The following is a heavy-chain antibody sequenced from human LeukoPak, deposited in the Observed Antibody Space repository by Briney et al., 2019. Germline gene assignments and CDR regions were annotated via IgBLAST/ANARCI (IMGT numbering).Heavy chain of an antibody. CDR3: TTDTGGPDY. Sequence: SGPALVKPTQTLTLTCTFSGFSLSTSGMCVSWVRQAPGKGLEWVGRIKSKTDGGTTDYAAPVKGRFTISRDDSKNTLYLQMNSLKTEDTAVYYCTTDTGGPDYWGQGTLVTVST. J-gene: IGHJ4*02. V-gene: IGHV3-15*02. D-gene: IGHD1-14*01. CDR2: IKSKTDGGTT. CDR1: GFSLSTSG.